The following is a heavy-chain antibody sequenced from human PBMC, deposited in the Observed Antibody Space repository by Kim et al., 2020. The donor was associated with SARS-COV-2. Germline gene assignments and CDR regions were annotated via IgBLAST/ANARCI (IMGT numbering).Heavy chain of an antibody. Sequence: SVKVSCKASGYTFTSYYMHWVRQAPGQGLEWMGIINPSGGSTSYAQKFQGRVTMTRDTSTSTVYMELSSLISEDTAVYYCARAPGYCGGDCYLDPWGQGTLVTVAS. CDR2: INPSGGST. CDR1: GYTFTSYY. J-gene: IGHJ5*02. CDR3: ARAPGYCGGDCYLDP. D-gene: IGHD2-21*02. V-gene: IGHV1-46*01.